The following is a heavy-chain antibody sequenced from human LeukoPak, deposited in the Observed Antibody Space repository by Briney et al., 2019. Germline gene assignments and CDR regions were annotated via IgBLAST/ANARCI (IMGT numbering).Heavy chain of an antibody. CDR3: ARERMVRGVHNWFDP. J-gene: IGHJ5*02. CDR2: INHSGST. D-gene: IGHD3-10*01. Sequence: SETLSLTCAVYGGSFSGYYWSWIRQPPGEGLEWIGEINHSGSTNYNPSLKSRVTISVDTSKNQFSLKLSSVTAADTAVYYCARERMVRGVHNWFDPWGQGTLVTVSS. V-gene: IGHV4-34*01. CDR1: GGSFSGYY.